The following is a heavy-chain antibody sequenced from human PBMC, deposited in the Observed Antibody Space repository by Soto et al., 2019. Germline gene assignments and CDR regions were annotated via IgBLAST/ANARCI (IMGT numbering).Heavy chain of an antibody. V-gene: IGHV4-39*01. CDR3: AGWILLKNWFDP. D-gene: IGHD2-15*01. CDR2: TYYSGST. CDR1: GGSISSSSYY. J-gene: IGHJ5*02. Sequence: QLQLQESGPGLVKPSETLSLTCTVSGGSISSSSYYWGWIRQPPGKGLEWIGSTYYSGSTYYNPSLKSRVTISVDTSKNQFSLKLSSVTAADTAVYYCAGWILLKNWFDPWGQGTLVTVSS.